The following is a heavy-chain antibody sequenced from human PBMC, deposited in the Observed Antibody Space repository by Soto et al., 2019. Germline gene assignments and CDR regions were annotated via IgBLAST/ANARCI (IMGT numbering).Heavy chain of an antibody. Sequence: QVQLQESGPGLVKPSETLSLTCTVSGGSVSIGSYFWSWIRQPPGKGLEWIGYVHYSGGTNQNPSLKSRVTMSLDTSKNQFSLKLGSVTAADTAVYYCARRYGAFEDYWGQGILVTVSS. CDR2: VHYSGGT. CDR1: GGSVSIGSYF. D-gene: IGHD1-26*01. V-gene: IGHV4-61*01. CDR3: ARRYGAFEDY. J-gene: IGHJ4*02.